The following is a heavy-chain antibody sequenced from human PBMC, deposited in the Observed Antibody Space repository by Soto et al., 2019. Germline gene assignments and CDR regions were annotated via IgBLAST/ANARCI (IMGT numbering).Heavy chain of an antibody. J-gene: IGHJ3*02. Sequence: ASVKVSCKASGYTSTGYYMHWVRQAPGQGLEWMGWINPNSGGTNYAQKFQGRVTMTRDTSISTAYMELSRLRSDDTAVYYCARDRSPAVPPYGYDSSGYYYGHAFDIWAKGQWSPSPQ. CDR2: INPNSGGT. V-gene: IGHV1-2*02. D-gene: IGHD3-22*01. CDR1: GYTSTGYY. CDR3: ARDRSPAVPPYGYDSSGYYYGHAFDI.